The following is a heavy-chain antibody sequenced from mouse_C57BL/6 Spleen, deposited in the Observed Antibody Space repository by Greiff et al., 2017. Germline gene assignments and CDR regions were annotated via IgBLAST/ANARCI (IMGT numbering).Heavy chain of an antibody. D-gene: IGHD2-4*01. V-gene: IGHV3-6*01. CDR2: ISYDGSN. CDR3: ARKNDYDGIYYAMDC. CDR1: GYSITSGYY. J-gene: IGHJ4*01. Sequence: ESGPGLVKPSQSLSFTCSVTGYSITSGYYWNWIRQSPGNKLEWMGYISYDGSNNYNPSLKNRTSITLDTSKNQFFLKLHSVTTEDTATYYCARKNDYDGIYYAMDCWGQGTSVTVSS.